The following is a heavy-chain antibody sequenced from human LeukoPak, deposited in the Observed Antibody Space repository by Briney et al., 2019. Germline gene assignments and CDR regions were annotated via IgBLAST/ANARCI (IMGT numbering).Heavy chain of an antibody. CDR3: ARGGYSGYDWSFDI. Sequence: GGSLRLSCAASGFTFSSYSMNWVRQAPGKGLEWVSYISSSSSPIYYADSVKGRFTIFRDNAKNSLYLQMNSLRAEDTAVYYCARGGYSGYDWSFDIWGQGTMVTVSS. CDR2: ISSSSSPI. D-gene: IGHD5-12*01. V-gene: IGHV3-48*01. J-gene: IGHJ3*02. CDR1: GFTFSSYS.